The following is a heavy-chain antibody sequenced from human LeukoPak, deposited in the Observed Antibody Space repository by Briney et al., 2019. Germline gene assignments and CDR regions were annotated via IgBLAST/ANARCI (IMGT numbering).Heavy chain of an antibody. D-gene: IGHD7-27*01. V-gene: IGHV4-59*01. Sequence: SETLSLTCTVSGGSISSYYWSWIRQPPGKGLEWIGYIYYSGSTNYNPSLKSRVTISVDTSKNQFSLKLSSVTAADTAVYYCARTLTGDAFDIWGQGTMVTVSS. CDR2: IYYSGST. CDR3: ARTLTGDAFDI. CDR1: GGSISSYY. J-gene: IGHJ3*02.